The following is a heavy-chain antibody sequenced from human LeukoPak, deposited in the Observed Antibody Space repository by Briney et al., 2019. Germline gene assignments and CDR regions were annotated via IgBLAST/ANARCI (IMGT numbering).Heavy chain of an antibody. J-gene: IGHJ3*02. CDR3: AARFSYYDSSNYDAFDI. V-gene: IGHV1-2*02. D-gene: IGHD3-22*01. CDR2: INPNSGGT. CDR1: GYTFTGYY. Sequence: VASVKVSCKASGYTFTGYYMHWVRQAPGQGLEWMGWINPNSGGTNYAQKFQGRVTMTRDTSISTAYMELSRLRSDDTAVYYCAARFSYYDSSNYDAFDIWGQGTMVTVSS.